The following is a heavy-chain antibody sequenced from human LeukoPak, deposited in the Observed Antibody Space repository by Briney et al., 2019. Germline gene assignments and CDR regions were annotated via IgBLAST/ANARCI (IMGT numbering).Heavy chain of an antibody. J-gene: IGHJ4*02. Sequence: SETLSLTCTVSGGSISSYYWTWIRQPAGKGLEWIGRVFSSGKTDYNPSLKSRVTMSTDTSQNHFSLKLTAVTAADAAVYYCAREGQWLGELDYWGQGILVTVSS. D-gene: IGHD3-10*01. CDR2: VFSSGKT. CDR1: GGSISSYY. V-gene: IGHV4-4*07. CDR3: AREGQWLGELDY.